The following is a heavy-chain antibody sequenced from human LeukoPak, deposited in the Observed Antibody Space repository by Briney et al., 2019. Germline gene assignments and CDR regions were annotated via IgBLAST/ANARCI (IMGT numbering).Heavy chain of an antibody. CDR2: IYPGDSDI. V-gene: IGHV5-51*01. CDR3: ARRPVENTALEY. Sequence: GESLKISCKGSGYSFTSYWIAWVRQMPGKGLEWIGIIYPGDSDIKYSPSFQGQVTISADKSISTAYLQWSSLKASDTAMYYCARRPVENTALEYWGQGTLVTVSS. J-gene: IGHJ4*02. D-gene: IGHD5-18*01. CDR1: GYSFTSYW.